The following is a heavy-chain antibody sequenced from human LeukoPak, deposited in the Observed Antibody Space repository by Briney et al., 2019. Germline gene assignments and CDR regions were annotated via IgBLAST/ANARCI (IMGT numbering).Heavy chain of an antibody. CDR3: AKDRYYDYVWGSYRPFYFDY. CDR1: GFTFSSYA. J-gene: IGHJ4*02. D-gene: IGHD3-16*02. CDR2: VSGSGGTS. V-gene: IGHV3-23*01. Sequence: PGGSLRLSCAASGFTFSSYAMSWVRQAPGKGLEWVSAVSGSGGTSYYADSAKGRFTISRDNSKNTLYLQMNSLRAEDTAVYYCAKDRYYDYVWGSYRPFYFDYWGQGTLVTVSS.